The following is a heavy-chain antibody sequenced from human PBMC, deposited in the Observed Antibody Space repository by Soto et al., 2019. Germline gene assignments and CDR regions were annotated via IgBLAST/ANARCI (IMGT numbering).Heavy chain of an antibody. CDR2: ISTYNGNT. Sequence: QVQLVQSGAEVKKPGASLKVSCQASGYSFSDYGIAWVRQAPGQGLAWVGWISTYNGNTNYAQKFQGRVTMTTDTSANTAYMELRSLRSDDTAMYYCARYGYSSGWYLGTGMDVWGQGPPVTVPS. J-gene: IGHJ6*02. V-gene: IGHV1-18*04. CDR3: ARYGYSSGWYLGTGMDV. D-gene: IGHD6-19*01. CDR1: GYSFSDYG.